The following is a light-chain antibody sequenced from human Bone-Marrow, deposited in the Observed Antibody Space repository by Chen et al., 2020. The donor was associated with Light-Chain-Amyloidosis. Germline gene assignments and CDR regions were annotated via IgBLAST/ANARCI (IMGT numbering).Light chain of an antibody. Sequence: QSALTQPASVSGSPGQSITISCTGTSNDVGGYDYVSWYQRHPEKAPRLMIYDVTNRPSGVSHRFSGSKSGNTASLTISGLQAEDEGDYYCSSYTSSVSWVFGGGTRVTVL. CDR1: SNDVGGYDY. CDR3: SSYTSSVSWV. CDR2: DVT. J-gene: IGLJ3*02. V-gene: IGLV2-14*03.